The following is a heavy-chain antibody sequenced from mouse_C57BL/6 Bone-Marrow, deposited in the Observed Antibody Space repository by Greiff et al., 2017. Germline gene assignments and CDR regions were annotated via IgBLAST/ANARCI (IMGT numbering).Heavy chain of an antibody. J-gene: IGHJ3*01. D-gene: IGHD2-4*01. CDR3: TTCSYDYPFAY. V-gene: IGHV14-4*01. Sequence: LVESGAELVRPGASVKLSCTASGFNIKDDYMHWVKQRPEQGLEWIGWIDPENGDTEYASKFQGKATITADTSSNTAYLQLSSLTSEDTAVYYCTTCSYDYPFAYWGQGTLVTVSA. CDR2: IDPENGDT. CDR1: GFNIKDDY.